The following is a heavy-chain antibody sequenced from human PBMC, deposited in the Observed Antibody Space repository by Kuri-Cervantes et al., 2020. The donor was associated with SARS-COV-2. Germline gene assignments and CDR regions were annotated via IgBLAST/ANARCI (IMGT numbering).Heavy chain of an antibody. CDR3: ARGRPSIWASFQH. Sequence: GGSLRLSCSASGFTFSSYTMHWVRQAPGKGLEWVSVIYSSGSTNYADSVKGRFTISRDNARNSLFLQMNRLRDEDTAVYYCARGRPSIWASFQHWGQGTLVTVSS. CDR1: GFTFSSYT. D-gene: IGHD3-16*01. V-gene: IGHV3-NL1*01. J-gene: IGHJ1*01. CDR2: IYSSGST.